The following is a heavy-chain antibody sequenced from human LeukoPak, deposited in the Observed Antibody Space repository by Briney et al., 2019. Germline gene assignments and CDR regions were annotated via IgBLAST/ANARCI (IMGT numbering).Heavy chain of an antibody. J-gene: IGHJ4*02. D-gene: IGHD3-10*01. V-gene: IGHV4-30-4*01. CDR1: GGSISSGDYY. CDR3: ARAPAFGTFDY. Sequence: SETLSLTCTVSGGSISSGDYYWSWIRQPPGKGLEWIGYIYYSGSTYYNPSLKSRVTISVDTSKNQFSLKLSSVTAADTAVYYCARAPAFGTFDYWGQGTLVTVSS. CDR2: IYYSGST.